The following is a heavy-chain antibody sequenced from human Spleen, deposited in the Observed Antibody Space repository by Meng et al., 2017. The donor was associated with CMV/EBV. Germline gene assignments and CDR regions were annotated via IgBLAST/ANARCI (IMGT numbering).Heavy chain of an antibody. CDR3: ARDCPNYYDSSGSYYFDY. Sequence: SVKVSCKASGGTFSTYAFTWIRQAPGQGLEWMGGIIPGFGIANYAQNFKGRVTITADESTSTAYMELSSLRSEDTAVYYCARDCPNYYDSSGSYYFDYWGQGTLVTVSS. CDR1: GGTFSTYA. J-gene: IGHJ4*02. D-gene: IGHD3-22*01. V-gene: IGHV1-69*13. CDR2: IIPGFGIA.